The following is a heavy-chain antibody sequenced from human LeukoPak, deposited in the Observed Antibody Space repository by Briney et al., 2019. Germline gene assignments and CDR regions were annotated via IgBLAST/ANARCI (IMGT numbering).Heavy chain of an antibody. Sequence: PGGSLRLSCAASGFTFSSYGMHWVRQAPGKGLEWVAVISYDGSNKYYADSVKGRFTISRDNSKNTLYLQMNSLRAEDTAVYYCARDRSGSYVPWYSDYWGQGTLVTVSS. CDR2: ISYDGSNK. J-gene: IGHJ4*02. V-gene: IGHV3-30*03. D-gene: IGHD2-15*01. CDR1: GFTFSSYG. CDR3: ARDRSGSYVPWYSDY.